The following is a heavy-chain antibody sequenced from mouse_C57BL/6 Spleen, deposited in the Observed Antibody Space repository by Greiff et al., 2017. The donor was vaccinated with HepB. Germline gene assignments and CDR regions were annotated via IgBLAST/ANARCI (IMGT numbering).Heavy chain of an antibody. CDR2: IYPGDGDT. CDR3: ARGKIRDYYAMDY. J-gene: IGHJ4*01. D-gene: IGHD2-4*01. CDR1: GYAFSSYW. Sequence: VQLQQSGAELVKPGASVKISCKASGYAFSSYWMNWVKQRPGKGLEWIGQIYPGDGDTNYNGKFKGKATLTAEKSSSTAYMQLSSLTSADSAVYFCARGKIRDYYAMDYWGQGTSVTVSS. V-gene: IGHV1-80*01.